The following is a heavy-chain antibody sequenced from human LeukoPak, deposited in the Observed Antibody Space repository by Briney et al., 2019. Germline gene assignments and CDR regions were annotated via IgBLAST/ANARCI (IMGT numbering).Heavy chain of an antibody. CDR1: GFTFSSYA. D-gene: IGHD6-6*01. CDR2: ISGSGGST. J-gene: IGHJ4*02. V-gene: IGHV3-23*01. CDR3: ARGVSGSSVFGPDY. Sequence: PGGSLRLSCAASGFTFSSYAMSWVRQAPGKGLEWVSAISGSGGSTYYADSVKGRFTISRDSSKNTLYLQMNSLRAEDTAVYYCARGVSGSSVFGPDYWGQGTLVTVSS.